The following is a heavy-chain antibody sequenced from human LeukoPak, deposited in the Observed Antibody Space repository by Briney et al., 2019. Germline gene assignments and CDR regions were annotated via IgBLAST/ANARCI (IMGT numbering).Heavy chain of an antibody. CDR3: ARGGIAVAGSYYYGMDV. D-gene: IGHD6-19*01. CDR2: IYYSGST. CDR1: GGSFSGYY. V-gene: IGHV4-59*01. J-gene: IGHJ6*02. Sequence: SETLSLTCAVYGGSFSGYYWSWIRQPPGKGLEWIGYIYYSGSTNYNPSLKSRVTISVDTSKNQFSLKLSSVTAADTAVYYCARGGIAVAGSYYYGMDVWGQGTTVTVSS.